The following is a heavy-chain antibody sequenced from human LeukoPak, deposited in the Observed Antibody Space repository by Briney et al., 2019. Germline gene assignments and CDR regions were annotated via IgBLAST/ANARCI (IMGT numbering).Heavy chain of an antibody. CDR1: GGSISSYY. D-gene: IGHD6-6*01. CDR3: ARMRGYSSSD. CDR2: IYYSGST. Sequence: SETLSLTCTVSGGSISSYYWSWIRQPPGKGLKWIGYIYYSGSTNYNPSLKSRVTISVDASKNQFSLKLSSVTAADTAVYYCARMRGYSSSDWGQGTLVTVSS. J-gene: IGHJ4*02. V-gene: IGHV4-59*01.